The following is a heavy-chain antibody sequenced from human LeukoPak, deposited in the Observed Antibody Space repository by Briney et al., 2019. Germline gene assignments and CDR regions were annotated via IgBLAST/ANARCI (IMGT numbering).Heavy chain of an antibody. CDR1: GGSISSGSYY. J-gene: IGHJ6*03. CDR3: ARATYYDFWSGYYTDYYYYYMDV. D-gene: IGHD3-3*01. CDR2: IYTSGST. V-gene: IGHV4-61*02. Sequence: PSETLSLTCTVSGGSISSGSYYWSWIRQPAGKGLEWIGRIYTSGSTNYNPSLKSRVTMSVDTSKNQFSLKLSSGTAADTAVYYCARATYYDFWSGYYTDYYYYYMDVWGKGTTVTVSS.